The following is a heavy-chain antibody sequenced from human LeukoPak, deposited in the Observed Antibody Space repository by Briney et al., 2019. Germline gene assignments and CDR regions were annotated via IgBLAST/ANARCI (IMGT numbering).Heavy chain of an antibody. Sequence: PGGSLRLSCAASGFTFSSYGMHWVRQAPGKGLEWVAVIWYDGSNKYYADSVKGRFTISKDNSKNTLYLQMNSLGAEDTAVYYCVKDLSDYGDFPIDYWGQGTLVTVSS. J-gene: IGHJ4*02. D-gene: IGHD4-17*01. V-gene: IGHV3-33*06. CDR2: IWYDGSNK. CDR3: VKDLSDYGDFPIDY. CDR1: GFTFSSYG.